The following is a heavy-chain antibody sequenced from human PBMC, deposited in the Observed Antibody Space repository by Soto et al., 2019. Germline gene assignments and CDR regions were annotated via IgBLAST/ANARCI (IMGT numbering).Heavy chain of an antibody. CDR3: ARDDRRYDFWCGYYYYDY. J-gene: IGHJ4*01. V-gene: IGHV1-18*01. CDR1: GYTFTSYG. D-gene: IGHD3-3*01. CDR2: ISAYNGNT. Sequence: QVQLVQSGAEVKKPGASVKVSCKASGYTFTSYGISWVRQAPGQGLEWMGWISAYNGNTNYAQKLQGRVTMTTDTSTSTAYMELRSLRSDDTAVYYCARDDRRYDFWCGYYYYDYWGHGTLVTVSS.